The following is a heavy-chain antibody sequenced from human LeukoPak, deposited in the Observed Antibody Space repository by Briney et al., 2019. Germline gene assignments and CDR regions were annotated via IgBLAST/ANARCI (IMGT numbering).Heavy chain of an antibody. CDR2: ISSSSSYI. CDR3: ARAVSYSGATIGYFDY. Sequence: GGSLRLSCAASGFTFSSYSMNWVRQAPGKGLEWVSSISSSSSYIYYADSVKGRFTISRDNAKNSLYLQMNSLRAEDTAVYYCARAVSYSGATIGYFDYWGQGTLVTVSS. CDR1: GFTFSSYS. D-gene: IGHD5-12*01. V-gene: IGHV3-21*01. J-gene: IGHJ4*02.